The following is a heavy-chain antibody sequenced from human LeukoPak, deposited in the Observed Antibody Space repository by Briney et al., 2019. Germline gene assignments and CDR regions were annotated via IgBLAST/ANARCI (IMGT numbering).Heavy chain of an antibody. Sequence: GGSLRLSCAASGFTFSSYAMSWVRQAPGKGLEWVSVISGSGGITYYADSVKGRFTISRDNSKNTLYLQMNSLRAEDTAVYYCAKRIAVAGSAYYFDYWGQGTLVTVSS. J-gene: IGHJ4*02. D-gene: IGHD6-19*01. V-gene: IGHV3-23*01. CDR3: AKRIAVAGSAYYFDY. CDR1: GFTFSSYA. CDR2: ISGSGGIT.